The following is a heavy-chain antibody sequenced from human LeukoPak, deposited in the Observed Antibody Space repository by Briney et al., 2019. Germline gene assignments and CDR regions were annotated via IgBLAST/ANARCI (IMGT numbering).Heavy chain of an antibody. Sequence: TPSETLSLTCTVSGGSISSYYWSWIRQPPGKGLEWIGYIYYSGSTNYNPSLKSRVTISVDTSKNQFSLKLSSVTAADTAVYYCARGEEGFDYWGQGTLVTVSS. J-gene: IGHJ4*02. CDR2: IYYSGST. V-gene: IGHV4-59*01. CDR3: ARGEEGFDY. CDR1: GGSISSYY.